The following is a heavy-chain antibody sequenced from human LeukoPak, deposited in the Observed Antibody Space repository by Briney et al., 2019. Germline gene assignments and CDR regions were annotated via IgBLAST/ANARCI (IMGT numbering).Heavy chain of an antibody. CDR1: GGSLSGYY. CDR3: ARDKYQLLFRRYYYYGMDV. CDR2: INHTGST. V-gene: IGHV4-34*01. Sequence: SETLSLTSAVYGGSLSGYYWSWIREPPGKGREWSGEINHTGSTNYNPSLKSRVTISVDTSKNQFSLKLSSVTAADTAVYYCARDKYQLLFRRYYYYGMDVWGQGTTVTVSS. D-gene: IGHD2-2*01. J-gene: IGHJ6*02.